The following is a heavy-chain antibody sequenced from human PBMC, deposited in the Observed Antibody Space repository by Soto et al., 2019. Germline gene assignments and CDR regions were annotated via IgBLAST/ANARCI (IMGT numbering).Heavy chain of an antibody. Sequence: ASVKVSCKASGYNFSSYAMHWVRKAPGQRLEWMGWINAGNGNTKYSQKFQGRVTITRDTSASTAYMGLSSLRSEDTAVYYCARGLNGYLHYFDYWGQGTPVTVSS. CDR1: GYNFSSYA. CDR2: INAGNGNT. V-gene: IGHV1-3*01. D-gene: IGHD5-18*01. CDR3: ARGLNGYLHYFDY. J-gene: IGHJ4*02.